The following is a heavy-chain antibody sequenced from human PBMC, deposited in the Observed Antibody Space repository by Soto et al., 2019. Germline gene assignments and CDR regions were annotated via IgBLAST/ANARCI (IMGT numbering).Heavy chain of an antibody. Sequence: SSETLSLTCTVSGGSISSYYWSWIRQPPGKGLEWIGYIYYSGSTNYNPSLKSRVTISVDTSKNQFSLKLSSVTAADTAVYYCARAKSNYQTFDNWGQGSQVTVSS. V-gene: IGHV4-59*01. D-gene: IGHD4-4*01. CDR2: IYYSGST. J-gene: IGHJ4*02. CDR1: GGSISSYY. CDR3: ARAKSNYQTFDN.